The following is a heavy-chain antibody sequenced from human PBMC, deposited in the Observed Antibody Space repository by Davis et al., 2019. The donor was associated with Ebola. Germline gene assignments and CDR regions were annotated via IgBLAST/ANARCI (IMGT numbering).Heavy chain of an antibody. D-gene: IGHD3-10*01. Sequence: HTGGSLRLSCAASGFTFSSYWMHWVRQAPGKGLVWVSRINSDGSSTSYADSVKGRITISRDNAKNTLYLQMNSLRAEDTAVYYCARGLITRPYYYYGMDVWGQGTTVTVSS. CDR3: ARGLITRPYYYYGMDV. V-gene: IGHV3-74*01. J-gene: IGHJ6*02. CDR2: INSDGSST. CDR1: GFTFSSYW.